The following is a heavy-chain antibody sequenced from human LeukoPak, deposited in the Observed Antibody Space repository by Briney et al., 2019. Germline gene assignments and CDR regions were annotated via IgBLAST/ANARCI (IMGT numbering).Heavy chain of an antibody. J-gene: IGHJ4*02. CDR3: ARDGDSSGYYVNFDY. V-gene: IGHV3-74*01. Sequence: GGSLRLSCAASGFTFSSYSMNWVRQAPGKGLVWVSRINGDGSSTSYADSVKGRFTISRDNAKNTLYLQMNGLRAEDTAVYYCARDGDSSGYYVNFDYWGQGTLVTVSS. CDR2: INGDGSST. D-gene: IGHD3-22*01. CDR1: GFTFSSYS.